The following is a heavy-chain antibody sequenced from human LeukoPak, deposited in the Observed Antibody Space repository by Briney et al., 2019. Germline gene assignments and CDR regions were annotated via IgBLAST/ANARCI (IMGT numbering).Heavy chain of an antibody. CDR3: ATSRWSSYEEDAFDI. D-gene: IGHD4-23*01. V-gene: IGHV3-15*01. CDR1: GFTFDKAW. J-gene: IGHJ3*02. Sequence: GGSLRLSCAASGFTFDKAWMTWVRQASGKGLEWVGRIRGKGDGGRTEYAAPVKGRFTISRDDSKNTVFLQMDSLQTEDAAMYYCATSRWSSYEEDAFDIWGQGTLVIVSS. CDR2: IRGKGDGGRT.